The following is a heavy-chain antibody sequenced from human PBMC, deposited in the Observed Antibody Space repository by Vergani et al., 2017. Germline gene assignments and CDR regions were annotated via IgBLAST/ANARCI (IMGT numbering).Heavy chain of an antibody. CDR2: IYYSGST. D-gene: IGHD5-24*01. CDR3: ARGGVGMATTFYYYYGMDV. V-gene: IGHV4-59*01. J-gene: IGHJ6*02. Sequence: QVQLQESGPGLVKPSETLSLTCTVSGGFISSYYWSWIRQPPGKGLEWIGYIYYSGSTNYNPSLKSRVTISVDTSKNQFSLKLSSVTAADTAVYYCARGGVGMATTFYYYYGMDVWGQGTTVTVSS. CDR1: GGFISSYY.